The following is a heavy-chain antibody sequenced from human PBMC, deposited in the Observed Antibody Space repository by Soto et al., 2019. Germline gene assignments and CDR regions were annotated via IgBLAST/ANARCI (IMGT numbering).Heavy chain of an antibody. CDR2: IYWDNDR. Sequence: QITLKESGPTLVEPTQTLTLTCSFSGFSLTNSGVGVGWFRQAPGKALECLGIIYWDNDRRYNPSLKTRLTITTDTSKNQVVPTMTYMEPVDTGTYYCARRVTYSVSWDVGWFDSWGQGTPVTVS. CDR1: GFSLTNSGVG. J-gene: IGHJ5*01. V-gene: IGHV2-5*02. D-gene: IGHD2-15*01. CDR3: ARRVTYSVSWDVGWFDS.